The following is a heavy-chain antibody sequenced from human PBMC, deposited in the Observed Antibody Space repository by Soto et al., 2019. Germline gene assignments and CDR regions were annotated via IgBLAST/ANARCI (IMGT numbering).Heavy chain of an antibody. Sequence: PGGSLRLSCAASGFPFSIYSMNWVRQSPGKGLEWVSSISISSSYIYYADSVKGRFTISRDNAKNSLYLQMNSLRAEDTAVYYCGGGGYYDFWSGYYPDIYGMDVWGQGIAVTVSS. CDR3: GGGGYYDFWSGYYPDIYGMDV. CDR2: ISISSSYI. V-gene: IGHV3-21*01. J-gene: IGHJ6*02. D-gene: IGHD3-3*01. CDR1: GFPFSIYS.